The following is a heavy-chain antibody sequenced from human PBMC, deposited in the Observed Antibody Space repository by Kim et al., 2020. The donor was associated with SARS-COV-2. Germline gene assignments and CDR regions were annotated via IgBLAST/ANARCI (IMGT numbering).Heavy chain of an antibody. CDR1: GFTFSSYG. Sequence: GGSLRLSCAASGFTFSSYGMHWVRQAPGKGLEWVAVIWYDGRNKYYGDSVKGRFTLSRDNSKNTLYLQIHSLRAEDTAVYYCSSTRIAYTYGPDYLGQGT. J-gene: IGHJ4*02. D-gene: IGHD5-18*01. CDR3: SSTRIAYTYGPDY. V-gene: IGHV3-33*01. CDR2: IWYDGRNK.